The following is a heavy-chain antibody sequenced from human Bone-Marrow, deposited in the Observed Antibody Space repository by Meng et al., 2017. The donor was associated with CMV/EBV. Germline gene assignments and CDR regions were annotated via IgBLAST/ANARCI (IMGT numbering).Heavy chain of an antibody. CDR3: ARANYELLVPAGIHPGCGYYYGMDV. V-gene: IGHV1-46*01. CDR1: GYTFTSYY. CDR2: INPSGGST. Sequence: ASVKVSCKASGYTFTSYYMHWVRHAPGQGLEWMGIINPSGGSTRYAQKFQGRVTMTRDMSTSTVYMELSSLRSEDTAVYYCARANYELLVPAGIHPGCGYYYGMDVWGQGTTVTVSS. D-gene: IGHD2-2*02. J-gene: IGHJ6*02.